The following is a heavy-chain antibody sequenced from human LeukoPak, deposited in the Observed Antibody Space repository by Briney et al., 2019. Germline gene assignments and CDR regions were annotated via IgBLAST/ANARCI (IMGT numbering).Heavy chain of an antibody. CDR2: INHSGST. D-gene: IGHD3-16*01. Sequence: GSLRLSCAASGFSFSDYYMTWIRQAPGKGLEWIGEINHSGSTNYNPSLKSRVTISIDTSKNQFSLKLSSVTAADTAVYYCARQGYHDYVWGSYEIDIWGQGTMVTVSS. J-gene: IGHJ3*02. V-gene: IGHV4-34*01. CDR1: GFSFSDYY. CDR3: ARQGYHDYVWGSYEIDI.